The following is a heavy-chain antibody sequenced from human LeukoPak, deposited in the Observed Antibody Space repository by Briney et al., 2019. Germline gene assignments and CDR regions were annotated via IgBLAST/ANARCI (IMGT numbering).Heavy chain of an antibody. Sequence: VASVKVSCKASGFTFTGAYMHWVRQAPGQGLEWMGWINPNSGETKFAQKFQGRVTTTRDTSISTAYMELSRLRSDDTAVYYCARDLAAAPVDIWGQGTMVTVPS. CDR1: GFTFTGAY. CDR3: ARDLAAAPVDI. V-gene: IGHV1-2*02. J-gene: IGHJ3*02. D-gene: IGHD6-13*01. CDR2: INPNSGET.